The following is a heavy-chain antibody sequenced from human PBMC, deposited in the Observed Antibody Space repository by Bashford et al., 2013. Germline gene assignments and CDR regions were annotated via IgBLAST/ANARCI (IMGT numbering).Heavy chain of an antibody. CDR2: INPSSGGT. D-gene: IGHD3-22*01. Sequence: ASVKVSCKASGYIFTDYYIHWVRQAPGQGLEWMGWINPSSGGTNYAQKFQGRVTMTTDTSTSTAYMELRSLRSDDTAVYYCARVMRNYYDSSGYYRHFDYWGQGTLVTVSS. CDR1: GYIFTDYY. J-gene: IGHJ4*02. V-gene: IGHV1-2*02. CDR3: ARVMRNYYDSSGYYRHFDY.